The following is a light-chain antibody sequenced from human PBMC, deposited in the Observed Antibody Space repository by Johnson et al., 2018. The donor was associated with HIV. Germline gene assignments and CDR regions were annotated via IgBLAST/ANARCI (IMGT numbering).Light chain of an antibody. CDR3: GTWDSSLGEV. CDR1: SSNIGNNY. Sequence: SVLSQPPSVSAAPGQKDTISCSGSSSNIGNNYVSWYQQFPGTAPKLLIYDNNKRPSGIPDRFSGSKSGTSATLGITGLQTGDEADYYCGTWDSSLGEVFGTGTKVTVL. V-gene: IGLV1-51*01. CDR2: DNN. J-gene: IGLJ1*01.